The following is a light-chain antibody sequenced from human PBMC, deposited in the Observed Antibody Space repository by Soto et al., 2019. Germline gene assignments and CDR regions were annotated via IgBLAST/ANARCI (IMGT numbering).Light chain of an antibody. V-gene: IGKV3-20*01. CDR1: QSVSSSY. J-gene: IGKJ5*01. Sequence: EIVLTQSPGTLSLSPGARATLSCRASQSVSSSYLAWYQQKPGQAPRLLIFGASSRATGIPSRFSGSGSGTDFTLTSSRVEPEDFAVYYCQQYGRSLPITFGQGTRLEIK. CDR2: GAS. CDR3: QQYGRSLPIT.